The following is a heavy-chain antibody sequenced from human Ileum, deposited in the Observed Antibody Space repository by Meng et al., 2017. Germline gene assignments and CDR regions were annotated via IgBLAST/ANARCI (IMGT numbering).Heavy chain of an antibody. CDR1: GGSISTSDW. D-gene: IGHD1-26*01. V-gene: IGHV4-4*02. CDR2: IHHSGST. CDR3: AREWSGSYRHFDY. J-gene: IGHJ4*02. Sequence: QVHLQGLGPGLLKPSGTLAPPCAVSGGSISTSDWWSLVRQPPGKGLEWIGEIHHSGSTNYNPSLKSRVTISVDKSKNQFSLKLNSVTAADTAVYYCAREWSGSYRHFDYWGQGTLVTVSS.